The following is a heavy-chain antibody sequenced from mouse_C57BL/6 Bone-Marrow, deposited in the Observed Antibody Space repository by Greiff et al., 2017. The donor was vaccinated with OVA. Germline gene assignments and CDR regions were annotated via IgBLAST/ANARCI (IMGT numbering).Heavy chain of an antibody. CDR1: GYTFTSYW. J-gene: IGHJ4*01. D-gene: IGHD3-2*02. V-gene: IGHV1-69*01. Sequence: QVQLQQPGAELVMPGASVKLSCKASGYTFTSYWMHWVKQRPGQGLEWIGEIDPSDSYTNYNQKFKGKSTLTVDKSSSTAYMQLSSLTSEDSAVYYCARTRTAQATQYYYAMDYWGQGTSVTVSS. CDR3: ARTRTAQATQYYYAMDY. CDR2: IDPSDSYT.